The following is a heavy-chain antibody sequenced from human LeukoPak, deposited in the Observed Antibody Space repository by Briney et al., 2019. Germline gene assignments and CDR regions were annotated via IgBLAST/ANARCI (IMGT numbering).Heavy chain of an antibody. CDR1: GFTFSQYW. CDR3: ASSGRGVDSFCFSMDA. Sequence: GGSLRLSCAASGFTFSQYWMSWVRQAPGKGLEWVANIKHDGSEKQDGSEKNYVDSVKGRFTISRDNAKNSLYLQMNSLRAEDTAVYYCASSGRGVDSFCFSMDAWGKGTTVTVSS. J-gene: IGHJ6*03. CDR2: IKHDGSEKQDGSEK. V-gene: IGHV3-7*01. D-gene: IGHD2-21*02.